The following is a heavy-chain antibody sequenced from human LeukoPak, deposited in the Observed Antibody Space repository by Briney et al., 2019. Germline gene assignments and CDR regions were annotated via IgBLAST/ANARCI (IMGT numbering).Heavy chain of an antibody. V-gene: IGHV1-2*02. CDR1: GYRFNAYG. Sequence: ASVKVSCKTSGYRFNAYGISWVRQAPGQGLEWMGWINPNSGGTNYAQKFQGRVTMTRDTSISTAYMELSRLRSDDTAVYYCARVGVATMVRGVFDYWGQGTLVTVSS. J-gene: IGHJ4*02. D-gene: IGHD3-10*01. CDR3: ARVGVATMVRGVFDY. CDR2: INPNSGGT.